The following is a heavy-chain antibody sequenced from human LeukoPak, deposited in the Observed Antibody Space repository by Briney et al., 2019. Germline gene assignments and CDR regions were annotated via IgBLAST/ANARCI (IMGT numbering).Heavy chain of an antibody. J-gene: IGHJ6*03. V-gene: IGHV5-51*01. CDR2: IYPGDSDT. D-gene: IGHD3-10*01. Sequence: KHGESLKISCKGSGYSFTSYWIGWVRQMPGKGLEWMGIIYPGDSDTRYSPSFQGQVTISADKSITTAYLQWSSLKASDTAMYYCARLPRMVRGDMDVWGKGTTVTISS. CDR3: ARLPRMVRGDMDV. CDR1: GYSFTSYW.